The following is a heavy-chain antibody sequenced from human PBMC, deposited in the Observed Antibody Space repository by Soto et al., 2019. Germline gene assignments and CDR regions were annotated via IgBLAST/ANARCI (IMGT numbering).Heavy chain of an antibody. CDR1: GGTFSSYA. D-gene: IGHD3-22*01. CDR3: ASSQYYYDSSGYYENGAEYFQH. CDR2: IIPIFGTA. J-gene: IGHJ1*01. V-gene: IGHV1-69*13. Sequence: SVKVSCKASGGTFSSYAISWVRQAPGQGLEWMGGIIPIFGTANYAQKFQGRVTITADGSTSTACMELSSLRSEDTAVYYCASSQYYYDSSGYYENGAEYFQHWGQGTLVTVSS.